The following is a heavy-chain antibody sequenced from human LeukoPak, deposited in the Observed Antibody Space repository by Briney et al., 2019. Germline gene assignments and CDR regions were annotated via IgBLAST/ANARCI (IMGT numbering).Heavy chain of an antibody. CDR1: GYTLTELS. V-gene: IGHV1-24*01. CDR2: FEPEDGET. J-gene: IGHJ4*02. D-gene: IGHD3-22*01. Sequence: ASVKVSCKVSGYTLTELSMHWVRQAPGKGLEWMGGFEPEDGETIYAQKFQGRVTMTEDTSTDTAYMELSSLRSEDTAVYYCATVGYYDSSGNFDYWGQGTLVTVSS. CDR3: ATVGYYDSSGNFDY.